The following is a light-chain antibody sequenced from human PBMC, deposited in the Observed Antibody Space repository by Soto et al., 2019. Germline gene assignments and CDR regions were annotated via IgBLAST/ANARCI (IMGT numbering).Light chain of an antibody. CDR3: QQLNAYPLT. Sequence: DIQLTQSPAFLSSSVGDRATITCRSSQGTSSYLAWFKQTPGRATKLLSYGASTLQSGVSARFRGSGSGTDFTLTISNLKPEDFATYYCQQLNAYPLTFGQGTRLEI. J-gene: IGKJ5*01. CDR1: QGTSSY. CDR2: GAS. V-gene: IGKV1-9*01.